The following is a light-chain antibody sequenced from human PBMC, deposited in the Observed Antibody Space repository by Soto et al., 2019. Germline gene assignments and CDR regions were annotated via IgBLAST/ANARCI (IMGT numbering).Light chain of an antibody. CDR3: HQYYSTPHT. J-gene: IGKJ2*01. CDR1: QSVLYSSNNKNY. V-gene: IGKV4-1*01. Sequence: DIVMTQSPDSLAVSLGERATINCKSSQSVLYSSNNKNYLAWYQQKPGQPPKLLIYWASTRESGVPDRCSGSGSGTDFTLTISSLQAEDVAVYYGHQYYSTPHTFGQGTKLEIK. CDR2: WAS.